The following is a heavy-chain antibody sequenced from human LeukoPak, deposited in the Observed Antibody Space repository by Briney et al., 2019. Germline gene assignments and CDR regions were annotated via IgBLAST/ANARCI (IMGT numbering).Heavy chain of an antibody. CDR2: ISAYNGNT. V-gene: IGHV1-18*01. CDR3: ARGGDYYDFWSGLYYYGMDV. Sequence: ASVKVSCKASGYTFTSYGISWVRQAPGQGLEWMGWISAYNGNTNYAQKLQGRVTMTTDTSTSTACMELRSLRSDDTAVYYCARGGDYYDFWSGLYYYGMDVWGQGTTVTVSS. D-gene: IGHD3-3*01. CDR1: GYTFTSYG. J-gene: IGHJ6*02.